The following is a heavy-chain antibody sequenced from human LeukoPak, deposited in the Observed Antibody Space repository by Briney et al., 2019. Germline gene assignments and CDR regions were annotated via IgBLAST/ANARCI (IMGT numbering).Heavy chain of an antibody. D-gene: IGHD2-2*01. V-gene: IGHV3-43D*04. J-gene: IGHJ4*02. CDR1: GFTFDDYA. Sequence: GGSLRLSCAASGFTFDDYAMHWVRQAPGKGLEWVSLISWDGGSTYYADSVKGRFTISRDNSKNSLYLQMNSLRAEDTAVYYCAKARLVKRDCSSTSCYNIDYWSQGTLLTVSS. CDR2: ISWDGGST. CDR3: AKARLVKRDCSSTSCYNIDY.